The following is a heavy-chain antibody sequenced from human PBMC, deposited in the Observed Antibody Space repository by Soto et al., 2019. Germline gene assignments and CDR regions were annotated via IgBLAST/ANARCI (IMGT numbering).Heavy chain of an antibody. CDR3: ARERPYYYYYYMDV. D-gene: IGHD6-6*01. Sequence: NPSETLSLTCAVYGGSFSGYYWSWIRQPPGKGLEWIGEINHSGSTNYNPSLKSRVTISVDTSKNQFSLKLSSVTAADTAVYYCARERPYYYYYYMDVWGKGTTVTVSS. V-gene: IGHV4-34*01. CDR1: GGSFSGYY. CDR2: INHSGST. J-gene: IGHJ6*03.